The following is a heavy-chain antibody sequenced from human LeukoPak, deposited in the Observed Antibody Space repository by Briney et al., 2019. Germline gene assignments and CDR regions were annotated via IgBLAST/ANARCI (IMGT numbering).Heavy chain of an antibody. CDR2: FDPEDGET. D-gene: IGHD3-9*01. CDR3: ATTQYYDILTGYPRYWLDP. Sequence: ASVKVSCKVSGYTLTELSMHWVRQAPGKGLEWMGGFDPEDGETIYAQKFQGRVTMTEDTSTDTAYMELSSLRSEDTAVYYCATTQYYDILTGYPRYWLDPWGQGTLVTVSS. CDR1: GYTLTELS. V-gene: IGHV1-24*01. J-gene: IGHJ5*02.